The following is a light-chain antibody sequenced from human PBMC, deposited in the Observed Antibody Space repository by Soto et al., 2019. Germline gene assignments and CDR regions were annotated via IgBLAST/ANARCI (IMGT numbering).Light chain of an antibody. CDR1: QSVSTK. Sequence: NVLTQPPDTLAFSPGEGATLSCRASQSVSTKLAWYQHKPGQAPRPLISGASSRASGVPDRFSGSGSETGFTLIISRLQPEDFALYYCQQYGGSPITFGQGTRLEI. V-gene: IGKV3-20*01. CDR3: QQYGGSPIT. CDR2: GAS. J-gene: IGKJ5*01.